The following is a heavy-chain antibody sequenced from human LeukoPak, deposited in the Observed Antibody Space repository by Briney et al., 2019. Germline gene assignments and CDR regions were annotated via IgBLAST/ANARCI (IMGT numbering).Heavy chain of an antibody. CDR2: ITPIFGTA. V-gene: IGHV1-69*01. J-gene: IGHJ4*02. CDR1: GGAFSSYD. Sequence: SVNVSCKTSGGAFSSYDISWLRQAPGQGLEWMGGITPIFGTANYAQKFQGRVTITAVESMSTAYMELSSLRSEDTAVYYCARGWLAETTVVTPYNYWGQGTLVTVSS. D-gene: IGHD4-23*01. CDR3: ARGWLAETTVVTPYNY.